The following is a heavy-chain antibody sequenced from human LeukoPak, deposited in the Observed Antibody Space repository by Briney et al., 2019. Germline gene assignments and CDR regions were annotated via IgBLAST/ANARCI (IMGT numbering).Heavy chain of an antibody. D-gene: IGHD3-22*01. CDR2: ISSTSSTI. CDR1: GFTFSSYA. J-gene: IGHJ3*02. Sequence: GGSLRLSCAASGFTFSSYAMSWVRQAPGKGLEWVSYISSTSSTIYYADSVKGRFTISRDNAKNSLYLQMNSLRDKDTAVYYCARAAPYYYDSSGYSAFDSWGQGTMVTVSA. CDR3: ARAAPYYYDSSGYSAFDS. V-gene: IGHV3-48*02.